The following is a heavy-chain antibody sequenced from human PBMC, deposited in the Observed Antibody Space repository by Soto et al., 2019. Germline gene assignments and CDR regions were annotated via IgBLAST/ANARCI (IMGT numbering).Heavy chain of an antibody. Sequence: QVQLVESGGAVVQPGKSLRLSCTASGFTFSSYRMHWVRQAPGKGLEWVAIIWYDGSHKFYVDSVKGRFAVSRDNSKNTVYLQMNSLTGEDTAVYYCARPRYSGYDPDALEIWGRGTLVTISS. CDR1: GFTFSSYR. CDR3: ARPRYSGYDPDALEI. J-gene: IGHJ3*02. CDR2: IWYDGSHK. V-gene: IGHV3-33*01. D-gene: IGHD5-12*01.